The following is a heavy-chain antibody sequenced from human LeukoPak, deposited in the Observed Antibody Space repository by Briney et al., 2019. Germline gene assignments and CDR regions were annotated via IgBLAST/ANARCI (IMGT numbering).Heavy chain of an antibody. D-gene: IGHD2-15*01. J-gene: IGHJ5*02. CDR2: ILYSGST. Sequence: SETLSLTCTVSGGSMSNYYWTWIRQPPGKGLEWIGYILYSGSTNYNPSLKRRVTISLDASNKQLSLRLSSVTAADTAVYYCARTRYCSGETCFSPEILDTWSQGTLVTVSS. V-gene: IGHV4-59*08. CDR3: ARTRYCSGETCFSPEILDT. CDR1: GGSMSNYY.